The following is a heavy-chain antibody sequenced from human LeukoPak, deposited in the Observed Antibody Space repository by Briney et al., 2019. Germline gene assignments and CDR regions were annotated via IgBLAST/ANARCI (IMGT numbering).Heavy chain of an antibody. J-gene: IGHJ1*01. CDR1: GFKFDDYW. CDR3: ARAGTSMRGIKVY. D-gene: IGHD3-10*01. CDR2: IKEDGSEK. V-gene: IGHV3-7*03. Sequence: PGGSLRLSCAASGFKFDDYWMNWVRSAPGKGLEWMANIKEDGSEKYSVDSVKGRFTIYRDNARNFLYLQMNRLRAEDTAVYYCARAGTSMRGIKVYWGQGTLVTVSS.